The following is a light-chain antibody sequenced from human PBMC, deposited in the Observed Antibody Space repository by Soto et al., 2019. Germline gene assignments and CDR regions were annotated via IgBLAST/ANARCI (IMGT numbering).Light chain of an antibody. CDR2: EVF. J-gene: IGLJ3*02. CDR1: GSDVGGYDY. Sequence: QSALTQPPSASGSLGQSVTISCTGTGSDVGGYDYVSWYQHHPGRAPKLLIYEVFRRPSGVSDRFSGSRSGNTASLTVSGLQADDEADYYCSSYAGSTNLVFGGGTKVTVL. V-gene: IGLV2-8*01. CDR3: SSYAGSTNLV.